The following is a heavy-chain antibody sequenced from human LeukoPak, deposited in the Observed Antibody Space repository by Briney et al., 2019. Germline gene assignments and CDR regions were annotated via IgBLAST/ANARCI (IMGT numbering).Heavy chain of an antibody. CDR3: ARGRDGYNFWYDY. CDR2: IIPILGIA. J-gene: IGHJ4*02. CDR1: GGTFSSYT. D-gene: IGHD5-24*01. V-gene: IGHV1-69*02. Sequence: SVKVSCKASGGTFSSYTISWVRQAPGQGLEWMGRIIPILGIANYAQKFQGRVTITADKSTSTAYMELSSLRSEDTAVYYCARGRDGYNFWYDYWSQGTLVTVSS.